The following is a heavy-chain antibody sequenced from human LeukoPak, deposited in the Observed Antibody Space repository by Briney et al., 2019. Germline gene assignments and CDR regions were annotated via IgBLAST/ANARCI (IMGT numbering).Heavy chain of an antibody. J-gene: IGHJ5*02. Sequence: GESLKISCKGSGYSFTTYYIAWVRQMPGKGLEWMGMIYPGDSDTRYSPSFQGQVTISADKSNGTAYLQWSSLKASDTAVYYCARHEGYNWFDPWGQGTLVTVSS. CDR1: GYSFTTYY. V-gene: IGHV5-51*01. CDR3: ARHEGYNWFDP. CDR2: IYPGDSDT.